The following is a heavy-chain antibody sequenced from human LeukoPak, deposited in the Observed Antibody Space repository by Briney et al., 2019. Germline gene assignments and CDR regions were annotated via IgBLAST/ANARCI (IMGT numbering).Heavy chain of an antibody. CDR2: INSDGSST. J-gene: IGHJ4*02. Sequence: PGGSLRLSCAASGFTFSSYWMHWVRQAPGKGLVWVSRINSDGSSTSYADSVKGRFTISRDNAKNSVYLQMNSLRAEDTAVYYCAKAEPASGYDYWGQGTLVTVSS. CDR3: AKAEPASGYDY. V-gene: IGHV3-74*01. D-gene: IGHD1-14*01. CDR1: GFTFSSYW.